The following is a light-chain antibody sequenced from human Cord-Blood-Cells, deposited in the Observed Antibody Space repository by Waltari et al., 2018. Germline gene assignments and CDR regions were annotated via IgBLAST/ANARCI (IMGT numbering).Light chain of an antibody. J-gene: IGKJ2*01. Sequence: DIKMTQSPSSLSASVGDRVTITCRASQSISSYLNWYQQKPGKAPKLLIYAASSLQSGVPSRFSGSGSGTDFTLTISSLQPEDFATYYCQQSYSTPYTFGQGTSWRSN. CDR2: AAS. CDR3: QQSYSTPYT. CDR1: QSISSY. V-gene: IGKV1-39*01.